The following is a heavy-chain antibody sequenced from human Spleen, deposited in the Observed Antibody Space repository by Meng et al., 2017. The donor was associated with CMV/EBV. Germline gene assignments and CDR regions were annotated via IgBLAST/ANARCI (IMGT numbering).Heavy chain of an antibody. J-gene: IGHJ6*02. CDR2: IYHSGNT. D-gene: IGHD3-22*01. CDR3: ARRSSIYDKGYYYVMDV. V-gene: IGHV4-38-2*02. Sequence: SETLSLTCTVSGYSISSGYYWGWIRQPPGKGLEWIGSIYHSGNTYYNPSLKSRVTISVDTSKNQFSLRLSSVTAADTAVYYCARRSSIYDKGYYYVMDVWGQGTTVTVSS. CDR1: GYSISSGYY.